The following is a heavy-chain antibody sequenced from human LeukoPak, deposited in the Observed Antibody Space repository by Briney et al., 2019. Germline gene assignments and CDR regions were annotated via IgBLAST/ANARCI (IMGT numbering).Heavy chain of an antibody. CDR3: ARLTHDYSNYVGWFDP. J-gene: IGHJ5*02. V-gene: IGHV1/OR15-3*01. Sequence: ASVKVSCKASGYTFTDYFMNWMRQAPGQRLEWMGWINAGNGNTKYSQKLQGRVTITRDTSSSTAYMQLSSLRSEDTAVYYCARLTHDYSNYVGWFDPWGQGTLVTVSS. D-gene: IGHD4-11*01. CDR1: GYTFTDYF. CDR2: INAGNGNT.